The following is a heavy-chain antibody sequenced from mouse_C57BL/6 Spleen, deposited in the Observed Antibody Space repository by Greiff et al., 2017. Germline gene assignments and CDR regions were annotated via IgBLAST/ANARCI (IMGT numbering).Heavy chain of an antibody. CDR1: GFSLTSYG. D-gene: IGHD2-1*01. CDR2: IWRGGST. V-gene: IGHV2-5*01. J-gene: IGHJ1*03. Sequence: QVQLQQSGPGLVQPSQSLSITCTVSGFSLTSYGVHWVRQSPGKGLEWLGVIWRGGSTDYNAAFMSRLSITKDNSKSQVFFKMNSLQADDTAIYYCAKNGGGNYGYFDVWGTGTTVTVSS. CDR3: AKNGGGNYGYFDV.